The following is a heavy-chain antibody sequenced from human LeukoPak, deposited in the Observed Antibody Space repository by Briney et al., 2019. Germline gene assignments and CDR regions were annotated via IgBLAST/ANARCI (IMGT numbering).Heavy chain of an antibody. D-gene: IGHD3-9*01. J-gene: IGHJ4*02. CDR1: GFTFSSYA. Sequence: PGGSLRLSCAASGFTFSSYAMSWVRQAPGKGLEWVSGISGSDGSTNYADSVKGRFTISRDNAKNSLYLQMNSLRAEDTAVYYCARGGRYFDWSSPWDYWGQGTLVTVSS. V-gene: IGHV3-23*01. CDR2: ISGSDGST. CDR3: ARGGRYFDWSSPWDY.